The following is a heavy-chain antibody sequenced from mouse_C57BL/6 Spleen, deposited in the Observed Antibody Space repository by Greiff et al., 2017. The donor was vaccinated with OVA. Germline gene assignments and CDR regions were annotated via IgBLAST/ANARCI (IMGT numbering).Heavy chain of an antibody. D-gene: IGHD1-1*01. CDR1: GFTFSDYY. CDR2: INYDGSST. Sequence: EVQLQESEGGLVQPGSSMKLSCTASGFTFSDYYMAWVRQVPEKGLEWVANINYDGSSTYYLDSLKSRFIISRDNAKNILYLQMSSLKSEDTATYYCAREGSSYWYFDVWGTGTTVTVSS. CDR3: AREGSSYWYFDV. V-gene: IGHV5-16*01. J-gene: IGHJ1*03.